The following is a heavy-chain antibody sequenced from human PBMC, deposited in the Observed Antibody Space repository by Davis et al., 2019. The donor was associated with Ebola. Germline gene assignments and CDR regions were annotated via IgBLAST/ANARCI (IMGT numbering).Heavy chain of an antibody. J-gene: IGHJ4*02. CDR3: ARDWTYDFWSGYLFDY. CDR2: IIPLFGIT. D-gene: IGHD3-3*01. Sequence: SVKVSCKASGSTFSSYTVNWVRQAPGQGLEWLGRIIPLFGITYYAQKFQGRVTITADKSTSTAYMELSSLRSEDTAMYYCARDWTYDFWSGYLFDYWGQGTLVTVSS. CDR1: GSTFSSYT. V-gene: IGHV1-69*04.